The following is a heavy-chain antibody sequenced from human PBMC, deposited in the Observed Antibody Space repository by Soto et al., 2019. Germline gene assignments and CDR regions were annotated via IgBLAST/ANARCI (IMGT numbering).Heavy chain of an antibody. CDR2: MNPDSGNT. J-gene: IGHJ6*03. V-gene: IGHV1-8*01. CDR3: AREAASDPSFYYHYMDV. D-gene: IGHD3-10*01. Sequence: SGAEVKRPGAPVKVSCKASGYTFSNYNINWVRQASGQGLEWMGWMNPDSGNTGYAEKFQGRVTMTRNSSISTAYMELSGLRSEDTAVYYCAREAASDPSFYYHYMDVWGKGTTVTVSS. CDR1: GYTFSNYN.